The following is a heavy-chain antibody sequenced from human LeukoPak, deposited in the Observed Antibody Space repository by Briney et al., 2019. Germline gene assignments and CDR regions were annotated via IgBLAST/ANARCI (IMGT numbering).Heavy chain of an antibody. CDR1: GGSTSTSTSY. Sequence: SETLSLTCSVSGGSTSTSTSYWGWIRQPPGKGLEWIGSIHYSGSTYKNPSLKSRVTKSMDTSKSQFSLKVTSLTAADSAVYYCARESSSSRYFMDVWGRGTTVTVSS. V-gene: IGHV4-39*07. D-gene: IGHD6-6*01. CDR2: IHYSGST. CDR3: ARESSSSRYFMDV. J-gene: IGHJ6*03.